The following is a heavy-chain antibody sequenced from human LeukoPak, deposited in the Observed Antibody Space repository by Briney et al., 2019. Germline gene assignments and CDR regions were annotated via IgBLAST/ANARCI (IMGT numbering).Heavy chain of an antibody. CDR2: IYSDGSF. D-gene: IGHD6-13*01. Sequence: SSETLSLTCTVSGGSISGHYWSWLRQPAGKGLEWIGHIYSDGSFNHSPSHKSRVTMSVDTSKNQFSLRLYSVTAADTAVFYCARGPAASGYFDFWDQGTLVTVSS. V-gene: IGHV4-4*07. J-gene: IGHJ4*02. CDR1: GGSISGHY. CDR3: ARGPAASGYFDF.